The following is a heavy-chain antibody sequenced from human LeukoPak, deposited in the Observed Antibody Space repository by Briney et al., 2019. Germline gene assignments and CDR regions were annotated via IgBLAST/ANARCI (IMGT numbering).Heavy chain of an antibody. D-gene: IGHD6-13*01. Sequence: PGGSLRLSCAASGFTFSSYGMHWVRQAPGKGLEWVAFIRYDGSNKYYADSVKGRFTISRDNSKNTLYLQMNSLRAEDTAVYYCARVKAAAGTRRAFDYWGQGTLVTVSS. CDR3: ARVKAAAGTRRAFDY. CDR2: IRYDGSNK. CDR1: GFTFSSYG. J-gene: IGHJ4*02. V-gene: IGHV3-30*02.